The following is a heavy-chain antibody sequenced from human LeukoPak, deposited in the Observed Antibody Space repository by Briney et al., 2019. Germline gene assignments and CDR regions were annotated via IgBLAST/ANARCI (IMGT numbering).Heavy chain of an antibody. CDR3: ARDPSYAAGYFDY. J-gene: IGHJ4*02. V-gene: IGHV4-4*07. D-gene: IGHD3-16*01. CDR1: GGSISNYY. Sequence: SETLPLTCTVSGGSISNYYRSWIRQPAGKGLEWIGRIYTSGSTNYNPSLKSRVTMSVDTSKNQFYLKLSSVTAADTAVYYCARDPSYAAGYFDYWGQGTQVTVSS. CDR2: IYTSGST.